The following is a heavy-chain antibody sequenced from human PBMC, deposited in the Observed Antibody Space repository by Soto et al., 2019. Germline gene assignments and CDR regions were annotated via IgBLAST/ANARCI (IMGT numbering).Heavy chain of an antibody. CDR2: IYYSGST. CDR1: GGSINNGDYF. CDR3: ARHGYGDYNFDY. J-gene: IGHJ4*02. Sequence: QVQLQESGPGLVKPSQTLSLTCTVSGGSINNGDYFWSWLRQPPGKGVEGIGYIYYSGSTHYYPPRKSRVHPSVDVSRHQFCLKLQSVTAADTAVYDCARHGYGDYNFDYWGQGCVVTVA. D-gene: IGHD4-17*01. V-gene: IGHV4-30-4*08.